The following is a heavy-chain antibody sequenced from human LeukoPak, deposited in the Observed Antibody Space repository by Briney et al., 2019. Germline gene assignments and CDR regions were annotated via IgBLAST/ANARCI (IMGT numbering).Heavy chain of an antibody. CDR3: ARSEDGYNVLFDY. D-gene: IGHD5-24*01. V-gene: IGHV5-51*01. Sequence: GESLKISCQGSEYSFATYWIAWLRQMPGKGLEWMGIIYPSDSDTRYSPSFQGQVTISADKSIKTAYLQWSSLKASDTAMYYCARSEDGYNVLFDYWGQGTLVTVSS. CDR1: EYSFATYW. J-gene: IGHJ4*02. CDR2: IYPSDSDT.